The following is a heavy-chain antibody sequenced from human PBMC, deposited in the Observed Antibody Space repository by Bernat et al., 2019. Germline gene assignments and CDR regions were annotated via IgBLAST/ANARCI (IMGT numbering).Heavy chain of an antibody. CDR1: GFTFSSYG. Sequence: QVQLVESGGGVVQPGRSLRLSCAASGFTFSSYGMHWVRQAPGKGLEWVAVISYDGSNKYYADTVKGRFTISRDNSKNTLYLQMNSLGAEDTAVYYCAKDYGDYTSVSDYWGQGTLVTVSS. D-gene: IGHD4-17*01. CDR3: AKDYGDYTSVSDY. J-gene: IGHJ4*02. CDR2: ISYDGSNK. V-gene: IGHV3-30*18.